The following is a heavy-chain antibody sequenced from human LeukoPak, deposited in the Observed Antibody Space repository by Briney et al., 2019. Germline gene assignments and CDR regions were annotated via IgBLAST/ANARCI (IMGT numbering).Heavy chain of an antibody. J-gene: IGHJ4*02. CDR1: GLTFSNYA. V-gene: IGHV3-21*01. CDR2: ISSSSSYI. Sequence: GGSLRLSCAASGLTFSNYAMSWARQAPGKGLEWVSSISSSSSYIYYADSVKGRFTISRDNAKNSLYLQMNSLRAEDTAVYYCATTPNAYYDFWSGYYTDPYYFDHGGQGTLVTVSS. D-gene: IGHD3-3*01. CDR3: ATTPNAYYDFWSGYYTDPYYFDH.